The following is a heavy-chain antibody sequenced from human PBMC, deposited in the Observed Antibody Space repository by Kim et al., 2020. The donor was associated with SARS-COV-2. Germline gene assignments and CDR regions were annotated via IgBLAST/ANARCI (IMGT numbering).Heavy chain of an antibody. J-gene: IGHJ6*02. CDR2: IYYSGST. CDR3: ACLWFGELLVGMDV. D-gene: IGHD3-10*01. V-gene: IGHV4-39*01. Sequence: SETLSLTCTVSGGSISSSSYYWGWIRQPPGKGLEWIGSIYYSGSTYYNPSLKSRVTISVDTSKNQFSLKLSSVTAADTAVYYCACLWFGELLVGMDVWGQGTTVTVSS. CDR1: GGSISSSSYY.